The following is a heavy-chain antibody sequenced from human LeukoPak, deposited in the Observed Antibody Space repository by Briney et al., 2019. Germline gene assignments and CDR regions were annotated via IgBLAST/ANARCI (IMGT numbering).Heavy chain of an antibody. Sequence: PSETLSLTCAVSGGSISSSNWWSWVRQPPGKGLEWIGEIYHSGSTNYNPSLKSRVTISVDKSKNQFSLKLSSVTAADTAIFYCARHRGYGSGRYYYYYMDVWGKGTTVTISS. CDR2: IYHSGST. D-gene: IGHD3-10*01. J-gene: IGHJ6*03. V-gene: IGHV4-4*02. CDR3: ARHRGYGSGRYYYYYMDV. CDR1: GGSISSSNW.